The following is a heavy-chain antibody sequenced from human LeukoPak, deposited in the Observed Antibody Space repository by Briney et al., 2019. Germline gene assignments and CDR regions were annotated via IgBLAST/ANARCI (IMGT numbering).Heavy chain of an antibody. V-gene: IGHV4-34*01. J-gene: IGHJ5*02. CDR2: INHSGST. CDR3: ARIQVVPAAITPNWFDP. Sequence: PLETLSLTCTVSGGSISSYYWSWIRQPPGKGLEWIGEINHSGSTNYNPSLKSRVTISVDTSKNQFSLKLSSVTAADTAVYYCARIQVVPAAITPNWFDPWGQGTLVTVSS. CDR1: GGSISSYY. D-gene: IGHD2-2*01.